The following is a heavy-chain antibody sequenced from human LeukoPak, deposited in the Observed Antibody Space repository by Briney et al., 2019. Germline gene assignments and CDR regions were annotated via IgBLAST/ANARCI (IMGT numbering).Heavy chain of an antibody. D-gene: IGHD5-18*01. CDR3: ARCGYSYGHIYYYYYMDV. Sequence: SETLSRTCTVSGGSISSYYWSWIRQPPGKGLEWIGYIYYSGSTNYNPSLKSRVTISVDTSKNQFSLKLSSVTAADTAVYYCARCGYSYGHIYYYYYMDVWGKGTTVTISS. J-gene: IGHJ6*03. CDR2: IYYSGST. CDR1: GGSISSYY. V-gene: IGHV4-59*01.